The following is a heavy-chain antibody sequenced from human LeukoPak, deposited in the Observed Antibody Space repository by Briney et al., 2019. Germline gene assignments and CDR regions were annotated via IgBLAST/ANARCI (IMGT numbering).Heavy chain of an antibody. J-gene: IGHJ4*02. Sequence: GGSLRLSCAASGFTFSSYSMNWVRQAPGKGLEWVSSISSSSSYIYYADSVKGRFTISRDNAKNSLYLQMNSLRAEDTAVYYCTSGSNRGGTDRSWGQGTLVTVSS. V-gene: IGHV3-21*01. D-gene: IGHD5-24*01. CDR1: GFTFSSYS. CDR3: TSGSNRGGTDRS. CDR2: ISSSSSYI.